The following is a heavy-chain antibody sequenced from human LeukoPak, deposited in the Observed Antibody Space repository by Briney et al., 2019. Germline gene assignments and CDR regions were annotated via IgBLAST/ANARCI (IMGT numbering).Heavy chain of an antibody. CDR2: IYYSGST. J-gene: IGHJ4*02. CDR1: GGSISSSSYY. CDR3: ARARTIFGVVIRGFDY. V-gene: IGHV4-39*07. Sequence: KPSETLSLTCTVSGGSISSSSYYWGWIRQPPGKGLEWIGSIYYSGSTYYNPSLRSRVTISVDTSKNQFSLKLSSVTAADTAVYYCARARTIFGVVIRGFDYWGQGTLVTVSS. D-gene: IGHD3-3*01.